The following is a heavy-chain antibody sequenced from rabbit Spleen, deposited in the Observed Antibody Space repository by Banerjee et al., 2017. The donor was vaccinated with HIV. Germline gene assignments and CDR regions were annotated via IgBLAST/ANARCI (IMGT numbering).Heavy chain of an antibody. D-gene: IGHD8-1*01. V-gene: IGHV1S45*01. Sequence: QERLVESGGGLVQPEGSLTLTCKASGWDFSSSYWICWVRQAPGKRPEWIGCIYTGGRGSTYYATWAKGRFTISRTSSTTVTLLMTSLTAADTATYFCARDGAGGSYFALWGPGTLVTVS. CDR3: ARDGAGGSYFAL. CDR2: IYTGGRGST. J-gene: IGHJ6*01. CDR1: GWDFSSSYW.